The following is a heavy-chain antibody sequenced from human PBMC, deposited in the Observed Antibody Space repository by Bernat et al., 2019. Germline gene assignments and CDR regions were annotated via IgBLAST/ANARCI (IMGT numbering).Heavy chain of an antibody. CDR3: ARDQAIGY. V-gene: IGHV3-48*02. D-gene: IGHD3-10*01. CDR2: ISSSSSTI. Sequence: EVQLVESGGGLVQPGGSLRLSCAASGFSFSNYNMNWVRQAPGKGLEWVSYISSSSSTIYYAESVKGRFTISRDNAKNSLYLQMNSLREEDTAVYYCARDQAIGYWGQGTLVTVSS. CDR1: GFSFSNYN. J-gene: IGHJ4*02.